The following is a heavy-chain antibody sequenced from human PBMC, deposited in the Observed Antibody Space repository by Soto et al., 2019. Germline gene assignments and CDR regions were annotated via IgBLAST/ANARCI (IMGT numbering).Heavy chain of an antibody. CDR2: INSDGSST. D-gene: IGHD5-12*01. V-gene: IGHV3-74*01. CDR3: AREVSQVAWFDP. J-gene: IGHJ5*02. CDR1: GFTFSSYW. Sequence: PGRSLRLSCAASGFTFSSYWMHWVRQAPGKGLVWVSRINSDGSSTSYADSVKGRFTISRDNAKNTLYLQMNSLRAEDTAVYYCAREVSQVAWFDPWGQGTLVTVS.